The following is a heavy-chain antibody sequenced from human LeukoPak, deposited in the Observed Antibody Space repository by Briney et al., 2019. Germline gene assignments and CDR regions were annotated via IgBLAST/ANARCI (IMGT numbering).Heavy chain of an antibody. CDR1: GGSISSSSYY. J-gene: IGHJ4*02. V-gene: IGHV4-39*01. CDR3: ARQWIQLSSSNYFDY. Sequence: SETPSLTCTVSGGSISSSSYYWGWIRQPPGKGLEWIGSIYYSGSTYYNPSLKSRVTISVDTSKNQFSLKLSSVTAADTAVYYCARQWIQLSSSNYFDYWGQGTLVTVSS. CDR2: IYYSGST. D-gene: IGHD5-18*01.